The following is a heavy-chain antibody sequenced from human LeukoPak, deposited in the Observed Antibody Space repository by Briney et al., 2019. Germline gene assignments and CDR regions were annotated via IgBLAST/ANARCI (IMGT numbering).Heavy chain of an antibody. J-gene: IGHJ4*02. Sequence: GGSLRLSCAASGFTFTSYSMNWVRQAPGKGLEWVSTISGGGGSTYYADSMKGRFTISRDNSKNTLYLQVNSLRAEDTAVYYCAKGGKWDVTPFDYWGQGTLVTVSS. CDR1: GFTFTSYS. V-gene: IGHV3-23*01. D-gene: IGHD1-26*01. CDR2: ISGGGGST. CDR3: AKGGKWDVTPFDY.